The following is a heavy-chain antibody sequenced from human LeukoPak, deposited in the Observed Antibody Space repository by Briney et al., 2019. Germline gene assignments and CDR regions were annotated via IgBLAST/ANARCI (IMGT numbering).Heavy chain of an antibody. D-gene: IGHD1-7*01. V-gene: IGHV3-30*02. J-gene: IGHJ4*02. CDR2: IRYDGSNK. Sequence: PGGSLRLSCAASGFTFSSYGMHWVRQAPGKGLEWVAFIRYDGSNKYYADSVKGRFTISRDNSKNTLYLQMNSLRAEDTALYYCAKRAEGQTGTTGDPFDYWGQGTLVTVSS. CDR1: GFTFSSYG. CDR3: AKRAEGQTGTTGDPFDY.